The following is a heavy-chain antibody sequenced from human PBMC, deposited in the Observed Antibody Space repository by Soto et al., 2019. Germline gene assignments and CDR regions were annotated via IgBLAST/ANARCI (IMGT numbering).Heavy chain of an antibody. V-gene: IGHV1-8*01. CDR1: GYTFTDYD. J-gene: IGHJ4*02. D-gene: IGHD6-13*01. CDR3: ARGFSSYSDF. Sequence: QVQLVQSGAEVVKPGASVKVSCKAYGYTFTDYDINWVRQAAGRGLEGMGWMNPNTGNTAYAQKFQGRLTLSRDTSMGTAYMDLSSLTSDDTAVYYCARGFSSYSDFWAQGTLVTVSS. CDR2: MNPNTGNT.